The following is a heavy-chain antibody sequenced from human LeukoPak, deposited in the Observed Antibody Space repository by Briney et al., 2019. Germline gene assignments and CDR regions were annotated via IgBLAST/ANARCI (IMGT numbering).Heavy chain of an antibody. Sequence: SETPSLTCTVSGGSVSSSSHYWGWIRQPPGKGLEWIGSIYYGGSTYYNPSLKSRVTISVDTSKNQFSLKLSSVTAADTAVYYCARGAYSSSSEHFDYWGQGTLVTVSS. V-gene: IGHV4-39*07. CDR2: IYYGGST. CDR1: GGSVSSSSHY. J-gene: IGHJ4*02. CDR3: ARGAYSSSSEHFDY. D-gene: IGHD6-6*01.